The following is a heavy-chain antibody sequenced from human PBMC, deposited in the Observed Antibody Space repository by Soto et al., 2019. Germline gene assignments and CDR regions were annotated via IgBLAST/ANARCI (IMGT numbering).Heavy chain of an antibody. Sequence: QITLKESGPTLVKPTQTLTLTCTFSGFSLSTNGVGVGWIRQPPGKALEWLALIYWDDDKRYSPSLKSRLTITKDTSKNQVVLTLTNMDPVDTATYYCTHTQLPTRGGYFDYWGQGTLVTVSS. D-gene: IGHD3-10*01. V-gene: IGHV2-5*02. J-gene: IGHJ4*02. CDR3: THTQLPTRGGYFDY. CDR2: IYWDDDK. CDR1: GFSLSTNGVG.